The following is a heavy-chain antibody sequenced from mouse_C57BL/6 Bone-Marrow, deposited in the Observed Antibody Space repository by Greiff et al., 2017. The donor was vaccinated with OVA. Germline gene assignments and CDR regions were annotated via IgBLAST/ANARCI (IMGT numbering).Heavy chain of an antibody. Sequence: QVQLKESGPGLVAPSQSLSITCTVSGFSLTSYGVSWVRQPPGKGLEWLGVIWGDGSTNYHSAIISRLSISKDNSKSQVFLKLNSLQTDYTATYSGAIYDGYEYYFDYWGKGTTLTVSS. CDR3: AIYDGYEYYFDY. CDR1: GFSLTSYG. CDR2: IWGDGST. D-gene: IGHD2-3*01. V-gene: IGHV2-3*01. J-gene: IGHJ2*01.